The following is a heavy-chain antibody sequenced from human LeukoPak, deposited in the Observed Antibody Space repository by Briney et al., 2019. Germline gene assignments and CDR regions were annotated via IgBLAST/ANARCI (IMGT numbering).Heavy chain of an antibody. CDR2: IYTSGST. CDR3: AREQGVGATRLNSHYYYYYMDV. D-gene: IGHD1-26*01. CDR1: GGSISSYY. V-gene: IGHV4-4*07. J-gene: IGHJ6*03. Sequence: SETLSPTCTVSGGSISSYYWSWIRQPAGKGLEWIGRIYTSGSTNYNPSLKSRVTMSVDTSKNQFSLKLSSVTAADTAVYYCAREQGVGATRLNSHYYYYYMDVWGKGTTVTVSS.